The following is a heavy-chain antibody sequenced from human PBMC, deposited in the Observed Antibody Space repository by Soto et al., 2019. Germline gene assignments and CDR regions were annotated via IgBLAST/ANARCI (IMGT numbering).Heavy chain of an antibody. CDR1: GGAISSGGYY. Sequence: PSDSLSLTCTVSGGAISSGGYYWSWIRQHPGKGLEWIGYIYYSGSTYYNPSLKSRVTISVDTSKNQFSLKLSSVTAADTAVYYCATFDVDTAIGLDYWGQGTLVTVSS. CDR3: ATFDVDTAIGLDY. D-gene: IGHD5-18*01. CDR2: IYYSGST. V-gene: IGHV4-31*03. J-gene: IGHJ4*02.